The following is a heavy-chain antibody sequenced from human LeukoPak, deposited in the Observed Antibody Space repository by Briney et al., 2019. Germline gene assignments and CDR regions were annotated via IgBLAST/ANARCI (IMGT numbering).Heavy chain of an antibody. CDR3: AKGLYRPYYYDSSGYYNFDY. CDR1: GFTFSDYY. J-gene: IGHJ4*02. V-gene: IGHV3-11*04. D-gene: IGHD3-22*01. CDR2: ISSSGSTI. Sequence: GGSLRLSCAASGFTFSDYYMSWIRQAPGKGLEWVSYISSSGSTIYYADSVRGRFTISRDNAKNSLYLQMNSLRAEDTAVYYCAKGLYRPYYYDSSGYYNFDYWGQGTLVTVSS.